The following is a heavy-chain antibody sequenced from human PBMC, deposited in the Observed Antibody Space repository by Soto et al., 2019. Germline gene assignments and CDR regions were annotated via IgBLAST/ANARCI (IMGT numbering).Heavy chain of an antibody. CDR3: ARIRYSSGWLDY. CDR1: GFSLSTSGMC. CDR2: IDWDDDK. J-gene: IGHJ4*02. D-gene: IGHD6-19*01. V-gene: IGHV2-70*01. Sequence: SGPTLVNPTQTLTLTCTFSGFSLSTSGMCVSWIRQPPGKALEWLALIDWDDDKYYSTSLKTRLTISKDTSKNQVVLTVTNMDPVDTATYYCARIRYSSGWLDYWGQGTLVTVSS.